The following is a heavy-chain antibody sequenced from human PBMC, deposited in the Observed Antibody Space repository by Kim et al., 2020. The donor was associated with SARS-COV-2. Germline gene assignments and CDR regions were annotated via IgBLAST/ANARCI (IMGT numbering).Heavy chain of an antibody. D-gene: IGHD3-22*01. CDR3: ARDPQTRLYYYDSSGYSGDWYFDL. CDR2: IIPIFGTA. CDR1: GGTFSSYA. V-gene: IGHV1-69*13. J-gene: IGHJ2*01. Sequence: SVKVSCKASGGTFSSYAISWVRQAPGQGLEWMGGIIPIFGTANYAQKFQGRVTITADESTSTAYMELSSLRSEDTAVYYCARDPQTRLYYYDSSGYSGDWYFDLWGRGTLVTVSS.